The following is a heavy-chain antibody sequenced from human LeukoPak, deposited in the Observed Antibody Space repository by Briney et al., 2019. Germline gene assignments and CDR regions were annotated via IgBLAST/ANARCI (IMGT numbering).Heavy chain of an antibody. CDR2: INHSGST. Sequence: PSETLSLTCNVSDYSISSGYYWDWIRQPPGKGLEWIGSINHSGSTYYNPSLKSRVIILVDTSKNQFSLKLSSVTAADTAVYYCASWENVAVTGLGAFDMWGRGTKVTVSS. V-gene: IGHV4-38-2*02. D-gene: IGHD6-19*01. CDR3: ASWENVAVTGLGAFDM. CDR1: DYSISSGYY. J-gene: IGHJ3*02.